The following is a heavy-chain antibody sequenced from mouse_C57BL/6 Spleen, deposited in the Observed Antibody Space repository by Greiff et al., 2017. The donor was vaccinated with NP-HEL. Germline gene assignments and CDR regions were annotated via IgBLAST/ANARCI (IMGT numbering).Heavy chain of an antibody. CDR1: GYTFTSYW. Sequence: QVQLKQPGAELVKPGASVKLSCKASGYTFTSYWMQWVKQRPGQGLEWIGEIDPSDSYTNYNQKFKGKATLTVDTSSSTAYMQLSSLTSEDSAVYCCGGGSYPLDYWGQGTSVTVSS. CDR2: IDPSDSYT. D-gene: IGHD2-10*01. CDR3: GGGSYPLDY. V-gene: IGHV1-50*01. J-gene: IGHJ4*01.